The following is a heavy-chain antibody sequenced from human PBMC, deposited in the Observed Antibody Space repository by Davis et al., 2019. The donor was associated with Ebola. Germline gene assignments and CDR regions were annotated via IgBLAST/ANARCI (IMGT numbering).Heavy chain of an antibody. V-gene: IGHV3-23*01. CDR1: AFTLTSYA. D-gene: IGHD3-22*01. CDR2: IRGSGGST. CDR3: ARVATYYYDSSGYYFVYGMDV. J-gene: IGHJ6*02. Sequence: SLTLSCPASAFTLTSYAMSWVRQAPGKLLEWVSAIRGSGGSTYYADSVKGRFTISRDNSKNTLYLQMNSLRAEDTAVYYCARVATYYYDSSGYYFVYGMDVWGQGTTVTVSS.